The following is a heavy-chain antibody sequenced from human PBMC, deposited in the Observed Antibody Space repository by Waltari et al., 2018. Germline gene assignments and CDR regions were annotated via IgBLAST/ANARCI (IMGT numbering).Heavy chain of an antibody. CDR2: TKNKANSHIT. D-gene: IGHD1-1*01. J-gene: IGHJ4*02. CDR3: ARDTATALDS. Sequence: EVQLVESGGGLVQPGGSLRLSCVASGVTLTDHYMDWVRQAPGQGLEWISRTKNKANSHITDYAASVKGRFIASRDDSKNSLYLQMNNLKTEDTAVYYCARDTATALDSWTQGTLVTVSA. V-gene: IGHV3-72*01. CDR1: GVTLTDHY.